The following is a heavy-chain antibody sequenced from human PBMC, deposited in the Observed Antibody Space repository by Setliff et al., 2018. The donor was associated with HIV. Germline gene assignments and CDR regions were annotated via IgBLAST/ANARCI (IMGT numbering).Heavy chain of an antibody. V-gene: IGHV4-59*01. CDR3: AGGTIVAPGGYFYYMDV. D-gene: IGHD6-6*01. CDR1: SASRSINTYY. J-gene: IGHJ6*03. CDR2: IYYSGT. Sequence: SETLSLTCTVSSASRSINTYYWSWIRQPPGKGLDWVGNIYYSGTNYNPSLKSRVTISVDTAKHQISLKLNSVTAADTAVYYCAGGTIVAPGGYFYYMDVWGKGATVTVSS.